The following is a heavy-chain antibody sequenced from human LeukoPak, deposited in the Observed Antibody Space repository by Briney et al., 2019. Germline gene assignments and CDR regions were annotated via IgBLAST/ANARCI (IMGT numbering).Heavy chain of an antibody. D-gene: IGHD5-18*01. CDR3: ARGCCKDTTMVTNFEFHFYYMDV. CDR2: IYYSGST. Sequence: GSLRLSCAASGFTFSTFEFNWIRQPPGKGLEWIGSIYYSGSTYYNPSLKSRVTISVDTSKNQFSLKLSSVTAADTAVYYCARGCCKDTTMVTNFEFHFYYMDVWGKGTTVTVSS. J-gene: IGHJ6*03. V-gene: IGHV4-39*07. CDR1: GFTFSTFEF.